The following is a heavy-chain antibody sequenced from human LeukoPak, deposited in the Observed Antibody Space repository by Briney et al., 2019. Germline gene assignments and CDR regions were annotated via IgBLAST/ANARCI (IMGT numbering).Heavy chain of an antibody. V-gene: IGHV3-11*04. CDR2: ISSSGSTI. Sequence: PGGSLRLSCAASGFTFSDYYMSWIRQAPGKGLEWVSYISSSGSTIYYADSVKGRFTISRDNAKNSLYLQMNSLRAEDTAVYYCGRENAMVVTSDAFDIWGQGTMVTVSS. CDR1: GFTFSDYY. J-gene: IGHJ3*02. D-gene: IGHD4/OR15-4a*01. CDR3: GRENAMVVTSDAFDI.